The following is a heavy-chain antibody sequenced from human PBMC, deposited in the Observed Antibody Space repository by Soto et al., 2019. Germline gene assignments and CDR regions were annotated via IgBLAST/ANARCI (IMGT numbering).Heavy chain of an antibody. Sequence: QVHLVESGGGVVQPGKSLRLSCATSGFKFIIYGIHWVRQTPGKGPEWVATISHDGIAQYHAESVKGRFTISRDDSKSTVYLQMNSLTGEDTAVYYCARDYGTYSGDYWGQGALVIVSS. CDR2: ISHDGIAQ. J-gene: IGHJ4*02. CDR1: GFKFIIYG. V-gene: IGHV3-30*03. D-gene: IGHD2-21*01. CDR3: ARDYGTYSGDY.